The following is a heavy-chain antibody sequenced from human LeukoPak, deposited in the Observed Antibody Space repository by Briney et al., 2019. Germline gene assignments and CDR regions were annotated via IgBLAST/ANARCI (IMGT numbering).Heavy chain of an antibody. CDR3: ARQLGYCSGGTCYFDY. CDR2: ISGSGGST. J-gene: IGHJ4*03. V-gene: IGHV3-23*01. Sequence: GGSLRLSCAASGFAFNTYAMSWVRQAPGKGLEWVSAISGSGGSTYYADSVKGRFTISRDNSKNTLYLQMNSLRAEDTAIYFCARQLGYCSGGTCYFDYWGQGTLVTVSS. D-gene: IGHD2-15*01. CDR1: GFAFNTYA.